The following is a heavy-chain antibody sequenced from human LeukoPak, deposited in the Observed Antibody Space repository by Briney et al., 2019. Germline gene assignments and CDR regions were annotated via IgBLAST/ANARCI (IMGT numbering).Heavy chain of an antibody. D-gene: IGHD3/OR15-3a*01. Sequence: MTSETLSLTCTVSGGSISSYYWGWIRQPPGKGLEWIGSIYYSGSAYYNPSLKSRVTISVDTSKNQFSLKLSSVTAADTAVYYCARLGLPSALDIWGQGTMVTVSS. CDR1: GGSISSYY. V-gene: IGHV4-39*01. CDR3: ARLGLPSALDI. J-gene: IGHJ3*02. CDR2: IYYSGSA.